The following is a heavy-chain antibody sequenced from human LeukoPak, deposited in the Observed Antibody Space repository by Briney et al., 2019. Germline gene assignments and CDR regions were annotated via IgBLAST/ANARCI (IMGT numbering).Heavy chain of an antibody. V-gene: IGHV4-31*03. J-gene: IGHJ3*02. Sequence: SETLFLICTVSGGSISSGGYYWSWIRQHPGKGLEWIGYIYYSGSTYYNPSLKSRVTISVDTSKNQFSLKLSSVTAADTAVYYCARGDYGDYDSAFDIWGQGTMVTVSS. CDR2: IYYSGST. D-gene: IGHD4-17*01. CDR1: GGSISSGGYY. CDR3: ARGDYGDYDSAFDI.